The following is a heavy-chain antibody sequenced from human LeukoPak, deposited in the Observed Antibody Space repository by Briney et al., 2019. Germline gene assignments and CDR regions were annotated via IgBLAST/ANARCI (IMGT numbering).Heavy chain of an antibody. CDR3: ARGNWNYVLDY. J-gene: IGHJ4*02. Sequence: ASVKVSCKASGYTFTNFGISWVRQAPGQGLEWMGWISAYNGNTNYAQKLQGRVTMTTDTSTSTAYMELRSLRSEDTAVYYCARGNWNYVLDYWGQGTLVTVSS. D-gene: IGHD1-7*01. V-gene: IGHV1-18*01. CDR1: GYTFTNFG. CDR2: ISAYNGNT.